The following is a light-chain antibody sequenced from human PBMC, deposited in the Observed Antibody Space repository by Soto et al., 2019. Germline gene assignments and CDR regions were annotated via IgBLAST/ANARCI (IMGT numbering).Light chain of an antibody. CDR1: QSISRSY. J-gene: IGKJ5*01. V-gene: IGKV3-20*01. CDR3: QQYDISPIT. CDR2: GAS. Sequence: EIVLTQSPGTLSLSPGERATLSCRASQSISRSYLAWYQQKPGQAPRVLIYGASSRATGIPDRFSGSGSATDFTLTISRLEPEDFAVYYCQQYDISPITFGQGTRLEIK.